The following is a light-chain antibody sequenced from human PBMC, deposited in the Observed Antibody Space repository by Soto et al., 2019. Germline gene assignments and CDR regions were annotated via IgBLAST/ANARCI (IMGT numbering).Light chain of an antibody. CDR2: GAS. CDR1: QSVSSN. V-gene: IGKV3-15*01. J-gene: IGKJ1*01. Sequence: EIVMTQSPATLSVSPGERATLSCRASQSVSSNLAWYQQKPGQAPRLLIYGASTRTTCIPARFSGSGSGTEFTLTISSLKSEDFALYYCQQYNNWPPWTFGQGTKVEIK. CDR3: QQYNNWPPWT.